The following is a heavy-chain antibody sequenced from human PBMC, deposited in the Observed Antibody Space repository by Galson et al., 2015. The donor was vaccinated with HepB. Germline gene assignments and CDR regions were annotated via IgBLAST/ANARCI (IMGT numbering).Heavy chain of an antibody. CDR3: ARDIVVVPAAAAPIHGFDP. J-gene: IGHJ5*02. CDR1: GYTFTSYA. D-gene: IGHD2-2*01. V-gene: IGHV1-3*01. Sequence: SVKVSCKASGYTFTSYAMHWVCQAPGQRLEWMGWINAGNGNTKYSQKFQGRVTITRDTSASTAYMELSSLRSEDTAVYYCARDIVVVPAAAAPIHGFDPWGQGTLVTVSS. CDR2: INAGNGNT.